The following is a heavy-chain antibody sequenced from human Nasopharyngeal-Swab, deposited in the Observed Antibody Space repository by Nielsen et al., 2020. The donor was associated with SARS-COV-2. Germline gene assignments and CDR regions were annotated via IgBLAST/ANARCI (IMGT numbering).Heavy chain of an antibody. Sequence: GESLKISCAASGFTFSSYSMNWVRQAPGKGLEWVSSISSSSSYIYYADSVKGRFTISRDKAKNSLYLQMNSLRAEDTAVYYCARDRGSGYYDSSGYYYFPDYWGQGTLVTVSS. D-gene: IGHD3-22*01. CDR1: GFTFSSYS. CDR2: ISSSSSYI. J-gene: IGHJ4*02. CDR3: ARDRGSGYYDSSGYYYFPDY. V-gene: IGHV3-21*04.